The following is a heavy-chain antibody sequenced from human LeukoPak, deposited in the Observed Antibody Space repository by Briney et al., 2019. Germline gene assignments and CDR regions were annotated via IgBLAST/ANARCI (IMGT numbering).Heavy chain of an antibody. J-gene: IGHJ6*03. D-gene: IGHD6-13*01. CDR3: ARRAAAVGTYYMDV. CDR1: GGSISGYY. Sequence: SETLSLTCTVSGGSISGYYWNWIRQPPGKGLEWIGYIYYSGGTNYNPSPKSRLTISVDTSKNQFSLKLSSVTAADTAVYYCARRAAAVGTYYMDVWGKGTTVTVSS. V-gene: IGHV4-59*01. CDR2: IYYSGGT.